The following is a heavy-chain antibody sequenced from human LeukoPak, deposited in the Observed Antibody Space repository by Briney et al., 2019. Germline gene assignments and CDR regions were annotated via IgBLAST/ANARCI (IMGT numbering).Heavy chain of an antibody. Sequence: GESLKISCKGSGYSFTSYWIGWVRQMPGKGLEWMGIIFPGDSDTRYSPSFQGQVTISADKSINTAYLQWSSLKASDTAMYYCARQGLTREMLDWFDPWGQGTLVTVSS. CDR3: ARQGLTREMLDWFDP. D-gene: IGHD4/OR15-4a*01. V-gene: IGHV5-51*01. J-gene: IGHJ5*02. CDR1: GYSFTSYW. CDR2: IFPGDSDT.